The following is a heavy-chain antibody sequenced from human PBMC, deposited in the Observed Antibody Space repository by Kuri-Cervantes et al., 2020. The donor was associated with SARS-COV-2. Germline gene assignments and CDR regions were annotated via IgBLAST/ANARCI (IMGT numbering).Heavy chain of an antibody. V-gene: IGHV3-33*01. J-gene: IGHJ4*02. CDR3: ARDRLYCSGGSCYLPDY. CDR2: IWYDGSNK. Sequence: LSLTCAASGFTFSSYGAHWVRQAPGRGLEWVAVIWYDGSNKYYADSVKGRFTISRDNSKNTLYLQMNSLRAEDTAVYYCARDRLYCSGGSCYLPDYWGQGTLVTVSS. CDR1: GFTFSSYG. D-gene: IGHD2-15*01.